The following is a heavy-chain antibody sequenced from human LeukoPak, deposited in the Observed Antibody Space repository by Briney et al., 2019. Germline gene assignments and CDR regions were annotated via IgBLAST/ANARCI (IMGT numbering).Heavy chain of an antibody. V-gene: IGHV4-34*01. CDR1: GFTFSSSA. CDR2: INHSGST. CDR3: ARGRNYDSSGYYY. D-gene: IGHD3-22*01. Sequence: GSLRLSCAASGFTFSSSAMGWVRQPPGKGLEWIGEINHSGSTNYNPSLKSRVTISVDTSKNQFSLKLSSVTAADTAVYYCARGRNYDSSGYYYWGQGTLVTVSS. J-gene: IGHJ4*02.